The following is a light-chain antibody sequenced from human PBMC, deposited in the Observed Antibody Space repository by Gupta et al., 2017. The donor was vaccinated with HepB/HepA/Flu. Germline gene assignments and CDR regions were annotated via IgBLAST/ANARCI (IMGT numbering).Light chain of an antibody. Sequence: QSALTQPASVSGSSGQSIPISCTGPSHDVGGYNLLPLHPPRPGKAPKLTIYEVSKRPSGVPNRFAGSKSGNTASQTTSGLQCEDKANYYCCSNAGSSTVVIGGGNKLTVL. CDR1: SHDVGGYNL. CDR2: EVS. CDR3: CSNAGSSTVV. J-gene: IGLJ2*01. V-gene: IGLV2-23*02.